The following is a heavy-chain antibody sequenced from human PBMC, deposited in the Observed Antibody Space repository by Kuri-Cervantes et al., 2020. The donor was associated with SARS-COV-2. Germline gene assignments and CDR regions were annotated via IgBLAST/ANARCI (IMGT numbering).Heavy chain of an antibody. CDR2: ISSSSSTI. CDR1: GFTFSSYS. CDR3: ELVNEYYYYMDV. V-gene: IGHV3-48*04. D-gene: IGHD6-13*01. Sequence: GGSLRLSCAASGFTFSSYSMNWVRQAPGKGLEWVSYISSSSSTIYYADYVKGRFTISRDNAKNSLYLQMNSLRAEDTAVYYCELVNEYYYYMDVWGKGITVTVSS. J-gene: IGHJ6*03.